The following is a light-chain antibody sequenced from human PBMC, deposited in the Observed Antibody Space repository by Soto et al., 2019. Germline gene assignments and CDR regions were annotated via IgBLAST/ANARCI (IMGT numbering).Light chain of an antibody. CDR2: GAS. V-gene: IGKV3-20*01. CDR3: QQYGDSPWT. Sequence: VLTQSPDSLSLSPGETATLSCRADQSISSKLAWYQQKPGQAPRLLFSGASSRATDTPDRFSGSGFGTDFTLIISRLETEDFAMYYCQQYGDSPWTFGQGTRVDLK. CDR1: QSISSK. J-gene: IGKJ1*01.